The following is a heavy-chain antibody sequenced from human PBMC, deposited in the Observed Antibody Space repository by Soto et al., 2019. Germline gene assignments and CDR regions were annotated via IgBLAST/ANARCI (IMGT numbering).Heavy chain of an antibody. CDR3: ARWRHSVFSGGICFFFPWYDP. J-gene: IGHJ5*02. V-gene: IGHV4-39*07. CDR2: IFYSGNT. D-gene: IGHD2-15*01. Sequence: YYWGWVRQSPGKGLEWIGSIFYSGNTYYSPSLKSRVTISVDLSHNQFFLRLSSVTAADTAVYYCARWRHSVFSGGICFFFPWYDPCGE. CDR1: YY.